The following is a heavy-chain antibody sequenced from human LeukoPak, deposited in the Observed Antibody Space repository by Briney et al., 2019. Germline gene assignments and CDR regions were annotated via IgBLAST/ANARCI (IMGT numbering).Heavy chain of an antibody. CDR2: IYGDGST. Sequence: GGSLRLSCAASGLIVSSNYMSWVRQAPGKGLEWVSIIYGDGSTYYADSMKGRFTISRDNSKNTLYLQMNSLRVEDTAVYCCARVIVATNTFDAFDIWGQGTMVTVSS. J-gene: IGHJ3*02. CDR3: ARVIVATNTFDAFDI. V-gene: IGHV3-53*01. D-gene: IGHD5-12*01. CDR1: GLIVSSNY.